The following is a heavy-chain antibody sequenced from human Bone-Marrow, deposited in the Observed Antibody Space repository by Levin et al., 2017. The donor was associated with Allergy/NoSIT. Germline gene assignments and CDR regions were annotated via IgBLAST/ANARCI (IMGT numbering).Heavy chain of an antibody. CDR2: ISVSGGGT. CDR1: GFTFSSYA. CDR3: AKDDDMAAYYYYAMDV. J-gene: IGHJ6*02. V-gene: IGHV3-23*01. D-gene: IGHD5-24*01. Sequence: PGGSLRLSCAASGFTFSSYAMTWVRQAPGKGLEWVSSISVSGGGTYYADSVKGRFTISRDISKNTLYLQMNSLRADDTALYFCAKDDDMAAYYYYAMDVWGQGTTVTVSS.